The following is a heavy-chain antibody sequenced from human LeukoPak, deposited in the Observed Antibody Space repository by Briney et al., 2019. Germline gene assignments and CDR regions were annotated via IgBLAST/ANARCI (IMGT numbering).Heavy chain of an antibody. Sequence: GGSLRLSCAASGFTFDDYGMSWVRQAPGKGLEWFSGITWNGDSIGYADSVKGRFTISRDNAKNSLYLQMNSLRAEDTAVYYCASDPARDYYDTSGYFRWVDYWGQGTLVTVSS. CDR3: ASDPARDYYDTSGYFRWVDY. V-gene: IGHV3-20*04. CDR2: ITWNGDSI. CDR1: GFTFDDYG. D-gene: IGHD3-22*01. J-gene: IGHJ4*02.